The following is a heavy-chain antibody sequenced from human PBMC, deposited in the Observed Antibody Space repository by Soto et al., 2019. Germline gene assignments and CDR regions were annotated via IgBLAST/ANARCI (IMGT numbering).Heavy chain of an antibody. V-gene: IGHV4-30-2*01. J-gene: IGHJ4*02. CDR3: ARGPYSNGPYYFDY. CDR2: IYHSGST. Sequence: PSETLSLTCAVSGGSISSGGYSWSWIRQPPGKGLEWIGYIYHSGSTYYNPSLKSRVTISVDTSKNQFSLTLFSVTAADTAVYYCARGPYSNGPYYFDYWGQRTQVTVSS. CDR1: GGSISSGGYS. D-gene: IGHD5-18*01.